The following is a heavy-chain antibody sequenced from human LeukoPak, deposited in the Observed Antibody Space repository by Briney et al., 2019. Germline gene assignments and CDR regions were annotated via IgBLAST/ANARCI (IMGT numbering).Heavy chain of an antibody. CDR2: ISYDGSNK. D-gene: IGHD2-21*01. J-gene: IGHJ3*02. Sequence: PGGSLRLSCAASGFTFSSYAMHWVRQAPGKGLEWVAVISYDGSNKYYADSVKGRFTISRDNSKNTLYLQMNSLRAEDTAVYYCARDIQDAFDIWGQGTVVTVSS. V-gene: IGHV3-30*04. CDR1: GFTFSSYA. CDR3: ARDIQDAFDI.